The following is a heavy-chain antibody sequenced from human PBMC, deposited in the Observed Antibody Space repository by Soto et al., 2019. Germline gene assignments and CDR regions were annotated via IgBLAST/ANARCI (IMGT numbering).Heavy chain of an antibody. J-gene: IGHJ4*02. CDR1: GGSVSSGSYY. D-gene: IGHD3-22*01. V-gene: IGHV4-61*01. CDR2: IYYSGST. Sequence: PSETLSLTCTVSGGSVSSGSYYWSWIRQPPGKGLEWIGYIYYSGSTNYNPSLKSRVTISVDTSKNQFSLKLSSVTAADTAVYYCARYYDSSGFAGGDFDYWGQGTLVTVSS. CDR3: ARYYDSSGFAGGDFDY.